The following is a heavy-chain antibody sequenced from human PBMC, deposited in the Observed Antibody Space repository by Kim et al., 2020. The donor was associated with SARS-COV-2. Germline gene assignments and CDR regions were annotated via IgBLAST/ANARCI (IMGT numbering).Heavy chain of an antibody. J-gene: IGHJ5*02. CDR2: IYPGDSDT. CDR1: GYSFTSYW. D-gene: IGHD3-16*01. Sequence: GESLKISCKGSGYSFTSYWIGWVRQMPGKGLEWMGIIYPGDSDTRYSPSFQGQVTISADKSISTAYLQWSSLKASDTAMYYCARRAVTPAMGGGGWFDPWGQGTLVTVSS. CDR3: ARRAVTPAMGGGGWFDP. V-gene: IGHV5-51*01.